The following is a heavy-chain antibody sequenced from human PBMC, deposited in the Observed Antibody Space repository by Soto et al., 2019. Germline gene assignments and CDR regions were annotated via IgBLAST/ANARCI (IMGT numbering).Heavy chain of an antibody. J-gene: IGHJ6*02. D-gene: IGHD5-18*01. CDR1: GFTLSSYS. CDR3: ARMFGFSYGPANRGMDV. V-gene: IGHV3-30*04. CDR2: ISSDGTEK. Sequence: QVQLVESGGGVAQPGRSLRLFCAASGFTLSSYSLHWVRQSPGKGLEWVAAISSDGTEKHYADSVKGRVTISRDNSKKTLSLQLNSLRTEDTAVYYCARMFGFSYGPANRGMDVWGQGTTVTVSS.